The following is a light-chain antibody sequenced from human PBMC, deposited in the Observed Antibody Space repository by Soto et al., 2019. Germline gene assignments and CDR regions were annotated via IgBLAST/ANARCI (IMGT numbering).Light chain of an antibody. CDR1: SSDVGGYNY. CDR2: DVS. V-gene: IGLV2-14*01. Sequence: QSVLTQPASVSGSHGQSITISCTGSSSDVGGYNYVSWYQQHPDKAPKLMIYDVSNRPSGVSNRFSGSKSGNTASLTISGLQAEDEGDYYCTSYTSSTSVVFGGGTQLTVL. J-gene: IGLJ2*01. CDR3: TSYTSSTSVV.